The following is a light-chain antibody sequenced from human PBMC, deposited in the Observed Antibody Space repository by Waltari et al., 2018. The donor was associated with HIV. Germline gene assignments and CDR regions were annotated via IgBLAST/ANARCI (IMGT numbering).Light chain of an antibody. CDR1: QSVSSN. V-gene: IGKV3-15*01. J-gene: IGKJ2*03. Sequence: EIVMTQSPATLSVSLGERATLSCRASQSVSSNLAWYQQKPGQAPRRIIYGASTRAAGIPARFSGSGSGTEFTLTISSLQSEDFAVYYCQQFIFWPFSFGQGTKLEIK. CDR2: GAS. CDR3: QQFIFWPFS.